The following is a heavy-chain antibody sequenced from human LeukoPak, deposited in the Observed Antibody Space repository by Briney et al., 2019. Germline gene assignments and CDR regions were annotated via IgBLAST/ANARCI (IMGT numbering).Heavy chain of an antibody. V-gene: IGHV1-18*01. CDR2: ISAYNGNT. Sequence: VASVKVSCKASGYTFTSYGISWVRQAPGKALEWMGWISAYNGNTNYAQKLQGRVTMTTDTSTSTAHMELRSMRSDDTAVYYCARDADVGATTYYYYYMDVWGKGTTVTVSS. CDR3: ARDADVGATTYYYYYMDV. J-gene: IGHJ6*03. D-gene: IGHD1-26*01. CDR1: GYTFTSYG.